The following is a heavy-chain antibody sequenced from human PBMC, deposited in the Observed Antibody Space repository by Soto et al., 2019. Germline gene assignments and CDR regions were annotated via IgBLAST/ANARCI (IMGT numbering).Heavy chain of an antibody. CDR2: IRDSGDT. CDR3: VRQGFGALHGLMDV. J-gene: IGHJ6*02. CDR1: GGSISSHN. D-gene: IGHD3-10*01. Sequence: QVQLQESGPGLVKPSETLSLICSDSGGSISSHNWGWIRLPPGRGLEWIGYIRDSGDTSYNPSLNSRVTMSLDTSKKEFSLKLTSVTAADTAGYYCVRQGFGALHGLMDVWGQGTTVTVSS. V-gene: IGHV4-59*08.